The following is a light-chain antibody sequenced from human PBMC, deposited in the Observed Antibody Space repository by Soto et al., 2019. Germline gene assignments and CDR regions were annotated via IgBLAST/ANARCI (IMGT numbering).Light chain of an antibody. CDR3: QQYGSSPWT. CDR1: QSVSSSH. CDR2: GAS. J-gene: IGKJ1*01. Sequence: EIVLTQSPGTLSLSPGERGTLSCRASQSVSSSHLAWYQQKPGQAPSLLIYGASSMATGIPDRFSGSGSGTDFSLTIRRLEPEDFAVYYCQQYGSSPWTFGQGTKVEVK. V-gene: IGKV3-20*01.